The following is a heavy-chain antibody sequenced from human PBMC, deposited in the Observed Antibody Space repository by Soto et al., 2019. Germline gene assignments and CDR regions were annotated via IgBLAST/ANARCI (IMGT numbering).Heavy chain of an antibody. CDR3: ARDRARAIDY. J-gene: IGHJ4*02. Sequence: QVQLVESGGGVVQPGRSLRLSCAASGFTFSSYGMHWVRQAPGKGLEWVAVIWYDGSNKYYADSVKGRFTISRDNSKNTLDLQMNSLRAEDTAVYYCARDRARAIDYWGQGTLVTVSS. CDR2: IWYDGSNK. CDR1: GFTFSSYG. V-gene: IGHV3-33*01.